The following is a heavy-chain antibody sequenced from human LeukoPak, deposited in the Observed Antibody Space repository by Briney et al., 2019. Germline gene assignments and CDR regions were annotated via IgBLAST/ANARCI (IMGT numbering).Heavy chain of an antibody. J-gene: IGHJ6*03. CDR1: GGSISSYY. D-gene: IGHD6-13*01. CDR3: ARGLGPGIAAAGTQTYYYMDV. CDR2: IYYSGST. Sequence: SETLSLTCTVSGGSISSYYWSWIRQPPGKGLEWIGYIYYSGSTNYNPSLKSRVTISIDTSKNQFSLKLSSVTAADTAVYYCARGLGPGIAAAGTQTYYYMDVWGKGTTVTVSS. V-gene: IGHV4-59*01.